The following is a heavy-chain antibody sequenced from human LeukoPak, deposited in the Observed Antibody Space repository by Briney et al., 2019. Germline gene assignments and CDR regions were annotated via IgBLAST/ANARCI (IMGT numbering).Heavy chain of an antibody. CDR2: ISAYNGNT. CDR3: ARELGIVIVPAALELDY. J-gene: IGHJ4*02. V-gene: IGHV1-18*01. Sequence: ASVKVSCKASGYTFTSYDISWVRQAPGQGLEWMGWISAYNGNTNYAQKLQGRVTMTTDTSTSTAYMELRSLRSDDTAVYYCARELGIVIVPAALELDYWGQGTLVTVSS. D-gene: IGHD2-2*01. CDR1: GYTFTSYD.